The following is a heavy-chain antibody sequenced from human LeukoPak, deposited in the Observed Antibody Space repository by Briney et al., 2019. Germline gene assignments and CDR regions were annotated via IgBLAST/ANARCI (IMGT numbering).Heavy chain of an antibody. V-gene: IGHV4-4*09. CDR3: ARAIVVVPAATAEWHYYYYMDV. Sequence: SETLSLTCTVSGGSISSYYWSWIRQPPGKGLEWIGYIYTSGSTNYNPSLKSRVTISVDTSKNQFSLKLSSVTAADTAVYYCARAIVVVPAATAEWHYYYYMDVWGKGTTVTVSS. CDR2: IYTSGST. J-gene: IGHJ6*03. CDR1: GGSISSYY. D-gene: IGHD2-2*01.